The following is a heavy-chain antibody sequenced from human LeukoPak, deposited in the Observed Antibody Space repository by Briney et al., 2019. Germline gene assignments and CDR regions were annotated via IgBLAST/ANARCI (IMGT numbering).Heavy chain of an antibody. CDR2: IKQDGTDK. D-gene: IGHD2-15*01. V-gene: IGHV3-7*01. CDR3: ARQEYCSGNCFYNMDV. J-gene: IGHJ6*04. Sequence: PGGSLRLPCAASGFTFSAHWMSWVRQAPGKGPEWVANIKQDGTDKYYVDSVKGRFTISRDNAKNSLYLQMNSLRAEDTAVYYCARQEYCSGNCFYNMDVWGKGTTVTVSS. CDR1: GFTFSAHW.